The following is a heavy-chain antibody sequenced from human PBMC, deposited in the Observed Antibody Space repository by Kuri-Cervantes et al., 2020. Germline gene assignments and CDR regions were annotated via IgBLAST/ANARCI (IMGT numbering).Heavy chain of an antibody. CDR3: VRDGGRPRVDLKAPMEAGHYGMDV. Sequence: GSLRLSCAVYGGSFSGYYWSWIRQPPGKGLEWIGEINHSGSTNYNPSLKSRVTISVDTSKNQFSLKLSSVTAADTAMYYCVRDGGRPRVDLKAPMEAGHYGMDVWGQGTTVTVSS. J-gene: IGHJ6*02. D-gene: IGHD3-16*01. CDR1: GGSFSGYY. V-gene: IGHV4-34*01. CDR2: INHSGST.